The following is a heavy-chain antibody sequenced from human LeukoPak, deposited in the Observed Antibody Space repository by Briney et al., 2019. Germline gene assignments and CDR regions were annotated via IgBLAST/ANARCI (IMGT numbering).Heavy chain of an antibody. J-gene: IGHJ4*02. CDR3: AKDIITVACCSSESCYPAY. D-gene: IGHD2-15*01. V-gene: IGHV3-23*01. CDR1: AFTFNSYA. CDR2: ISCSGGST. Sequence: RGVSLTLSCTLSAFTFNSYAMSGLRHAPGKGLEWVSAISCSGGSTYYADSEERRLTIPRENSKNTLYLQMSSVRAEDTAVYYCAKDIITVACCSSESCYPAYGGQGTLVTVSS.